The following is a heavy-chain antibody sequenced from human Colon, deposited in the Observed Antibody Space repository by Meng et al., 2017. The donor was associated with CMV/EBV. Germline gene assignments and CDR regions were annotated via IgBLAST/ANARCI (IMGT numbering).Heavy chain of an antibody. V-gene: IGHV3-30*02. CDR3: AKENCGSTSCYLGPTYYYYGLDV. J-gene: IGHJ6*02. D-gene: IGHD2-2*01. CDR1: GFTFSSYG. CDR2: ILYDGNIK. Sequence: GESLKISCAASGFTFSSYGMHWVRRAPFKGLEWVAFILYDGNIKYYADSVKGRFTVSRDNSKNMLYLQMNSLRAEDTAEYYCAKENCGSTSCYLGPTYYYYGLDVWGQGTTVTVSS.